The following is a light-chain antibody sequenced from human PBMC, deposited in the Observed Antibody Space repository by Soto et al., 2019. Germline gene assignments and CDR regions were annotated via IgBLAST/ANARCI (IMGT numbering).Light chain of an antibody. Sequence: SYELTQPPSVSVAPGQTPRITCGGNNIGSKSVHWYQQKPGQAPVMVVYDDRDRPSGIPERFSGSNSGNTATLTISRVEAGDEADYYCQVWDSSSDHVVFGGGTKVTVL. V-gene: IGLV3-21*02. CDR2: DDR. CDR3: QVWDSSSDHVV. J-gene: IGLJ2*01. CDR1: NIGSKS.